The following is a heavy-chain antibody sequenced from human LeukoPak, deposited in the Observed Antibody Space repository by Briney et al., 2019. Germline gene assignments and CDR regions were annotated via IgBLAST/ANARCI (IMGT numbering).Heavy chain of an antibody. D-gene: IGHD5-12*01. CDR3: AKCEAGVATICEGLYY. CDR1: GFTFRNYA. J-gene: IGHJ4*02. CDR2: ISGGGDTT. Sequence: GGSLRLSCAASGFTFRNYAMNWVRQAPGKGLEWVTTISGGGDTTYYADSVKGRFTISRDGSRSTLYLQMNSLRAEDTAKYYCAKCEAGVATICEGLYYWGQGTLVTVSS. V-gene: IGHV3-23*01.